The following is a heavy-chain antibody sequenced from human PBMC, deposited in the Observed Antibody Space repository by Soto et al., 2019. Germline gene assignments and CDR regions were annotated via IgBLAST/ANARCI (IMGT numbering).Heavy chain of an antibody. CDR2: SIPIFGSA. V-gene: IGHV1-69*01. CDR1: GGTFSSYA. J-gene: IGHJ4*02. CDR3: ARAPIESTVDY. D-gene: IGHD3-16*02. Sequence: QVQLVQSGAEVKKPGSSVKVSCNASGGTFSSYAISWVRQSPGQGLEWMGGSIPIFGSANYAKKFQGSVTITADESTSTAYMELSSLRSEDTAVYYCARAPIESTVDYWGQGTLVTVSS.